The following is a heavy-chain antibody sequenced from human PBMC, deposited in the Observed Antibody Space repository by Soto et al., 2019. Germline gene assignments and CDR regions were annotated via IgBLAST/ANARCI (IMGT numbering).Heavy chain of an antibody. Sequence: EVHLLDSGGGLVQPGGSLRLSCAASGFTFSNYAMSWVRQAPGKGLEWVSGVGGSGDSTYYADSVKGRFTISRDNSKDTVYLQMNSLRAEDTAVYYCTKSPLGYCSGGSCYPPYYFDYWGQGTLVTVSS. J-gene: IGHJ4*02. CDR2: VGGSGDST. CDR3: TKSPLGYCSGGSCYPPYYFDY. V-gene: IGHV3-23*01. CDR1: GFTFSNYA. D-gene: IGHD2-15*01.